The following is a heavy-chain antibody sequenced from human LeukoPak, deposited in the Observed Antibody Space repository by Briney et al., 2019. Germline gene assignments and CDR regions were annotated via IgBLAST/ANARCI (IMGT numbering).Heavy chain of an antibody. CDR1: GYTFTGYY. J-gene: IGHJ4*02. CDR2: INPNSGGT. Sequence: ASVKVSCKASGYTFTGYYMHWVRQAPGQGLEWMGWINPNSGGTNYAQKFQGRVTMTRDTSISTAYMELSRLRSDDTAVYHCARDDSSGYYYEGAFYDYWGQGTLVTVSS. CDR3: ARDDSSGYYYEGAFYDY. V-gene: IGHV1-2*02. D-gene: IGHD3-22*01.